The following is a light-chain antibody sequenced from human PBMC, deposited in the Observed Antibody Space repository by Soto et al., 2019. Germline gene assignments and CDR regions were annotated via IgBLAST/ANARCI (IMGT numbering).Light chain of an antibody. CDR3: QHYNSYSEA. J-gene: IGKJ1*01. V-gene: IGKV1-5*03. CDR1: QTISSW. CDR2: KAS. Sequence: DIQMTQSPSTLSGSVGDRVTITCRASQTISSWLAWYRQKPGKAPKLLIYKASTLKSGVPSRLSGSGSGTEFTLTISSLQPDDFATYYCQHYNSYSEAFGQGTKVDIK.